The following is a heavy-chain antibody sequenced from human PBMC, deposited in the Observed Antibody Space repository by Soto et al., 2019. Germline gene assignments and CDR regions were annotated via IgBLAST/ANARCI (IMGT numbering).Heavy chain of an antibody. V-gene: IGHV3-7*05. Sequence: GGSLRLSCAASGFTVSSKYMSWVRQTPGKGLEWVAIIKYDGNEKYYVDPVKGRFTISRDNAKNSVYLQMNSLRAEDTAVYYCARVRYYDRNFDYWGQGTLVTVSS. CDR3: ARVRYYDRNFDY. D-gene: IGHD3-16*01. CDR2: IKYDGNEK. CDR1: GFTVSSKY. J-gene: IGHJ4*02.